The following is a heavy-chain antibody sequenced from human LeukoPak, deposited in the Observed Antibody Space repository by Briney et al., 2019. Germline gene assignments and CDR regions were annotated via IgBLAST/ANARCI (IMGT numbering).Heavy chain of an antibody. CDR1: GFAVSSSY. V-gene: IGHV3-53*05. CDR3: VRGQTSTSPGV. J-gene: IGHJ6*02. Sequence: GGSLRLSCAASGFAVSSSYMSWVRQAPGKGLECVSLIYSGGSTHYADSVKGRFSISRDSSKNTLYLQMNTLRDEDTAVYYCVRGQTSTSPGVWGQGTTVTVSS. CDR2: IYSGGST. D-gene: IGHD5-24*01.